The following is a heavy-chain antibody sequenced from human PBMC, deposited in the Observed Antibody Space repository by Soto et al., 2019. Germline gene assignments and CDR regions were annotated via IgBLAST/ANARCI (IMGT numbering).Heavy chain of an antibody. CDR2: TSIYNGHT. Sequence: QVQLVQSGPEVQKPGASLKVSCKASGYTFPASGLSWVRQAPGKGIEWMGWTSIYNGHTEYPPKFLGRAVMTTDTSADTAYLELTSLRPDDAALYYCARWDDYGASDQYHFDQWGQGTLVTVSS. D-gene: IGHD4-17*01. V-gene: IGHV1-18*01. J-gene: IGHJ4*02. CDR1: GYTFPASG. CDR3: ARWDDYGASDQYHFDQ.